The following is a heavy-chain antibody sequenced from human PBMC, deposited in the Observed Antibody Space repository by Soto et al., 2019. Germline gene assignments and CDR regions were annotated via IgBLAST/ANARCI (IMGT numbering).Heavy chain of an antibody. CDR2: ITSNGNFL. CDR1: GFPFYVYG. Sequence: GGSLRLSCATSGFPFYVYGMTWVRQAPGKGLEWVSSITSNGNFLYYADAVRGRFSISRDNPKTSVSLEMNNLRAEDTAVYYCTRSDYGDAPGYWGQGALVTVSS. D-gene: IGHD4-17*01. CDR3: TRSDYGDAPGY. V-gene: IGHV3-21*01. J-gene: IGHJ4*02.